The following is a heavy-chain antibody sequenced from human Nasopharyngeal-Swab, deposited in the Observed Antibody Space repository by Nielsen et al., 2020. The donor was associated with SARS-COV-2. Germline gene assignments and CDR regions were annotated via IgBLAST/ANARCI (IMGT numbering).Heavy chain of an antibody. V-gene: IGHV1-18*01. J-gene: IGHJ4*02. CDR3: ASGGAGGVIVTYYFDY. D-gene: IGHD3-16*02. Sequence: WVRQAPGQGLEWMGWISAYNGNTNYAQKLQGRVTMTTDTSTSTAYMELRSLRSDDTAVYYCASGGAGGVIVTYYFDYWGQGTLVTVSS. CDR2: ISAYNGNT.